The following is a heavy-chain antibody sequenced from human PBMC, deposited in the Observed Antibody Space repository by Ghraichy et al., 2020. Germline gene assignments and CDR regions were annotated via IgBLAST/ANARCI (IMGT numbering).Heavy chain of an antibody. J-gene: IGHJ4*02. CDR3: ARGPLGAAAGTVDY. CDR1: GFTFSTYS. Sequence: GGSLRLSCAASGFTFSTYSVNWVRQAPGKGLEWVSSISSTSSYIYYADSLKGRFTISRDNAKNWLYLQLNSLRAEDTAVYYCARGPLGAAAGTVDYWGQGTLVTVSS. V-gene: IGHV3-21*01. D-gene: IGHD6-13*01. CDR2: ISSTSSYI.